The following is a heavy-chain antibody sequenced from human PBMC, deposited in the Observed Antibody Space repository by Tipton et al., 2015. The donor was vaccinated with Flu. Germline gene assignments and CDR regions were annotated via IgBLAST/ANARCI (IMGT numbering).Heavy chain of an antibody. CDR2: VYRSGNG. Sequence: TLSLTCSVSGDSIGSPYFWGWIRKPPGGGLEWIGNVYRSGNGYYKPSLKSRVSISVDTSKNQFSLEMRSVTASDTAVYYCARRYYSNYVSDPKNWFNSWGLGTLVTVSS. CDR3: ARRYYSNYVSDPKNWFNS. J-gene: IGHJ5*01. CDR1: GDSIGSPYF. V-gene: IGHV4-38-2*01. D-gene: IGHD4-11*01.